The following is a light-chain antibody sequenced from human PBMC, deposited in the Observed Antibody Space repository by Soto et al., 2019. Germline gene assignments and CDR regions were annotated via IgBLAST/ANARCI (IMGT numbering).Light chain of an antibody. CDR3: RQYNTFPLT. V-gene: IGKV3-15*01. CDR2: GAS. Sequence: EIVLTQSPGTLSLSPGKRATLSCRASHSVRTKLAWYQQKAGQAPRLLIYGASTRATGIPDRFSGSGSGTEFTLTISSLQPDDFATYYCRQYNTFPLTFGGGTKVDIK. CDR1: HSVRTK. J-gene: IGKJ4*01.